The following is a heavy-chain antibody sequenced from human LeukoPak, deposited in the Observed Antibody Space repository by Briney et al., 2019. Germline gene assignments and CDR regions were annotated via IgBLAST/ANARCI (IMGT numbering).Heavy chain of an antibody. CDR1: GYTFTGYY. D-gene: IGHD4-11*01. CDR3: AICSYSNYAETNYFDY. J-gene: IGHJ4*02. V-gene: IGHV1-2*02. CDR2: INPNSGGT. Sequence: GASVKVSCKASGYTFTGYYMHWVRQAPGQGLEWMGWINPNSGGTNYAQKFQGRVTMTRDTSISTAYMELSRLRSDDTAVYYCAICSYSNYAETNYFDYWGQGTLVTVSS.